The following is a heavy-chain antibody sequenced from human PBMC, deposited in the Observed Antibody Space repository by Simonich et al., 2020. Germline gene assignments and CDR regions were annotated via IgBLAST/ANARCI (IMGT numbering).Heavy chain of an antibody. CDR3: SRDYSNYDAFDI. CDR1: GFTFSSYW. V-gene: IGHV3-74*01. Sequence: EVQLVESGGGLVQPGGSLRLSCAASGFTFSSYWMHWVRQAPGKGLVWVSRINSDGSSTSYADSVKGRFTISRDNAKNTLYLQMNRLRAEDTAVYYCSRDYSNYDAFDIWGQGTMVTVSS. CDR2: INSDGSST. D-gene: IGHD4-4*01. J-gene: IGHJ3*02.